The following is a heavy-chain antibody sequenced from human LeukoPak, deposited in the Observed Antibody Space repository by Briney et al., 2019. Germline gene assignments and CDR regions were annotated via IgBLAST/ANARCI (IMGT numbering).Heavy chain of an antibody. CDR3: AKDGPYYYDSSGYYAAYYMDV. CDR2: ISGSGGST. CDR1: GFTFSSYA. D-gene: IGHD3-22*01. Sequence: QTGGSLRLSCAASGFTFSSYAMSWVRQAPGKGLEWVSAISGSGGSTYYADSVKGRFTISRDNSKNTLYLQMNSLRAEDTAVYYCAKDGPYYYDSSGYYAAYYMDVWGKGTTVTVSS. V-gene: IGHV3-23*01. J-gene: IGHJ6*03.